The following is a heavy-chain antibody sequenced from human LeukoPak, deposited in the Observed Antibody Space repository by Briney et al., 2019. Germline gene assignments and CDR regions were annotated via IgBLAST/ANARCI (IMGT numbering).Heavy chain of an antibody. Sequence: SVKVFCKASGGTFRSYAINWVRQAPGQGLEWMGRIIPIFNRTNYAQNFQGRVTITTDESTSTAYMELSRLRSDDTAVYYCARDRKYRVEMATITDYWGQGTLVTVSS. V-gene: IGHV1-69*05. D-gene: IGHD5-24*01. CDR3: ARDRKYRVEMATITDY. CDR1: GGTFRSYA. J-gene: IGHJ4*02. CDR2: IIPIFNRT.